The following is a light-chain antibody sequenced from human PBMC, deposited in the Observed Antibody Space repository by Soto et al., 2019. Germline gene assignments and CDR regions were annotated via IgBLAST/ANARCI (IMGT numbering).Light chain of an antibody. Sequence: EIVLTQSPGTLSLSPGERATLYCRASQSVSSSYLAWYQQKPGQAPRLLIYGASRRATGFPARFSGSGSGTDFTLTISSLQSEDFAVYYCQQYNDRPPITFGQGTRLEIK. V-gene: IGKV3-15*01. J-gene: IGKJ5*01. CDR3: QQYNDRPPIT. CDR2: GAS. CDR1: QSVSSSY.